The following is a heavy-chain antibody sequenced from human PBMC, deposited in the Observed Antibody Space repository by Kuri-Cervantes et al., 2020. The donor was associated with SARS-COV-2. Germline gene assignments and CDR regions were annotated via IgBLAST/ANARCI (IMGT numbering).Heavy chain of an antibody. CDR2: ISGSGGST. D-gene: IGHD2-2*01. J-gene: IGHJ6*03. Sequence: GGSLRLSCAASGFTFSSYAMSWVRQAPGKGLEWVSAISGSGGSTYYADSVKGRFTISRDNSKNTLYLQMNSLRAEDTAVYYCAREVRDIVVVPAARSPYYYYYYYMDVWGKGTTVTVSS. CDR3: AREVRDIVVVPAARSPYYYYYYYMDV. CDR1: GFTFSSYA. V-gene: IGHV3-23*01.